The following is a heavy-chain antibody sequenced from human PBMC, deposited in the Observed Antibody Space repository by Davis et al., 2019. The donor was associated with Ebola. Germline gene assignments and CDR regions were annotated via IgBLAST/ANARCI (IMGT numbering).Heavy chain of an antibody. CDR3: ARTYYYYAEVPFDP. CDR2: IYYSGST. CDR1: GGSISSSSYY. V-gene: IGHV4-39*01. J-gene: IGHJ5*02. D-gene: IGHD3-10*01. Sequence: PSETLSLTCTVSGGSISSSSYYWGWIRQPPGKGLEWIGSIYYSGSTYYNPSLKSRVTISVDTSKNQFSLKLSSVTAADTAVYYCARTYYYYAEVPFDPWGQGTLVTVSS.